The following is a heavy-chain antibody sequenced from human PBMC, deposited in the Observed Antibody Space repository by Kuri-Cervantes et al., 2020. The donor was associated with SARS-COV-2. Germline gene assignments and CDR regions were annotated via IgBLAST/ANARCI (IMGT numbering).Heavy chain of an antibody. D-gene: IGHD3/OR15-3a*01. CDR3: TTDQWDWGFGY. Sequence: GESLKISCAASGFTFSNAWMSWVRQAPGKGLEWVGRIKSKTDGGTTDYAAPVKGRFTISRDDSKSTLYLQMNSLKTEDTAVYYCTTDQWDWGFGYWGQGTLVTVSS. CDR2: IKSKTDGGTT. J-gene: IGHJ4*02. CDR1: GFTFSNAW. V-gene: IGHV3-15*01.